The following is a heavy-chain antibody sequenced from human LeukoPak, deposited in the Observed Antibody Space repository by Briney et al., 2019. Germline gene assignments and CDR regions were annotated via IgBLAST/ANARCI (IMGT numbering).Heavy chain of an antibody. V-gene: IGHV4-39*01. D-gene: IGHD3-10*01. J-gene: IGHJ4*02. CDR3: ARPNVGLFASGSYYSV. CDR2: FFFGVNT. CDR1: GDSISSGDYY. Sequence: PSETLSLTCTVSGDSISSGDYYWGWIRQPPGKGLEWIGSFFFGVNTYYNPSLASRVTISVDTSKNQFSLKLRSLTAADTAVYYCARPNVGLFASGSYYSVWGQGTLVTVSS.